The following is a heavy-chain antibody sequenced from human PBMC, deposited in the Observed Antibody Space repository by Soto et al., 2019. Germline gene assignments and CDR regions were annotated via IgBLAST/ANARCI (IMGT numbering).Heavy chain of an antibody. CDR2: IYPDDSDT. V-gene: IGHV5-51*01. D-gene: IGHD2-8*02. Sequence: GESLKISCQASGYSFSNFWIAWVRQMPGEGLEWLGIIYPDDSDTRYSPSFLGQVTISADKSIKTTHLQWSSLKASDTAIYFCASSVLVTSTMNDIDLWGQGTLVTVSS. J-gene: IGHJ5*02. CDR1: GYSFSNFW. CDR3: ASSVLVTSTMNDIDL.